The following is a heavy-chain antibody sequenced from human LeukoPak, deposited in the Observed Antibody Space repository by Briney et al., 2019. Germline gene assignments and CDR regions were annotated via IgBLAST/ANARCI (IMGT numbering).Heavy chain of an antibody. CDR3: GRDVGP. CDR2: IYSGGTT. V-gene: IGHV3-53*01. CDR1: GFTFSAYD. J-gene: IGHJ5*02. Sequence: PGGSLRLSCAASGFTFSAYDMNWVRQAPGKGLEWVSVIYSGGTTYYANSVKGRFTISRDSSKNTMYLQMNSLRVEDTAMYYCGRDVGPWGQGTLVTVSS.